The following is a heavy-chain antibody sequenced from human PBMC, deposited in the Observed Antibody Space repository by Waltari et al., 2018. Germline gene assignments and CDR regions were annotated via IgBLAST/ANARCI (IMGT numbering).Heavy chain of an antibody. CDR3: ARSDDYYDSSGALC. J-gene: IGHJ4*02. CDR1: GFSFSSYW. V-gene: IGHV3-7*01. D-gene: IGHD3-22*01. Sequence: EVQLVESGGGLVQPGGSLRLSWAAYGFSFSSYWMSWVGQAPGKGLEWVANIKQDGSEKYYVDSVKGRFTISRDNAKNSLYLQMNSLRAEDTAVYYCARSDDYYDSSGALCWGQGTLVTVSS. CDR2: IKQDGSEK.